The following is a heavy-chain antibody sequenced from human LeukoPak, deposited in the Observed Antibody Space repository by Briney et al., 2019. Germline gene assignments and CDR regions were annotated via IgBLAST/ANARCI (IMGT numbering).Heavy chain of an antibody. CDR3: ARVPSSSWYEYWFDP. CDR1: GGSISSYY. CDR2: IYTSGST. V-gene: IGHV4-4*07. D-gene: IGHD6-13*01. J-gene: IGHJ5*02. Sequence: SETLSLTCTVSGGSISSYYWSWIRQPAGKGLEWIGRIYTSGSTNYNPSLKSRVTMSVDTSKNQFSLKLSSVTAADTAVYYCARVPSSSWYEYWFDPWGQGTPVTVSS.